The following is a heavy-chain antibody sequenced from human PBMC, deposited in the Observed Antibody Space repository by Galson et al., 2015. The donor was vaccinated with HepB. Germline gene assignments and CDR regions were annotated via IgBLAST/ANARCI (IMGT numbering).Heavy chain of an antibody. V-gene: IGHV1-24*01. Sequence: SCKVSGYTLTELSMHWVRQAPGKGLEWMGGFDPEDGETIYAQKFQGRVTMTEDTSTDTAYMELSSLRSEDTAVYYCATGLRLGELSFSDYWGQGTLVTVSS. D-gene: IGHD3-16*02. J-gene: IGHJ4*02. CDR1: GYTLTELS. CDR3: ATGLRLGELSFSDY. CDR2: FDPEDGET.